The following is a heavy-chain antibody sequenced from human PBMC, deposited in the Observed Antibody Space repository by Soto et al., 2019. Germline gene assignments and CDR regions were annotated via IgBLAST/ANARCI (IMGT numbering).Heavy chain of an antibody. V-gene: IGHV1-3*01. CDR3: ARSGASIAAAGDFDY. D-gene: IGHD6-13*01. Sequence: ASVKVSCKASGYTFTSYAMHWVRQAPGQRLEWMGWINAGNGNTKYSQKFQGRVTITRDTSASTAYMELSSLRSEDTAVYYCARSGASIAAAGDFDYWGQGTLVTSPQ. J-gene: IGHJ4*02. CDR2: INAGNGNT. CDR1: GYTFTSYA.